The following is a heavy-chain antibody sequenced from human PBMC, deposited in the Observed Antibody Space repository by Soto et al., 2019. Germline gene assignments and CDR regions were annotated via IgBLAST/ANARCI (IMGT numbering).Heavy chain of an antibody. CDR3: ARGLSTMVRGAPRYFDY. D-gene: IGHD3-10*01. Sequence: SETLSLTCAFYVVSFSGYYWSCIRQPPGKWLEWIGEINHSGSTNYNPSLKSRVTISVDTSKNQFSLKLSSVTAADTAVYYCARGLSTMVRGAPRYFDYGGQGNQVTVCS. CDR1: VVSFSGYY. J-gene: IGHJ4*02. V-gene: IGHV4-34*01. CDR2: INHSGST.